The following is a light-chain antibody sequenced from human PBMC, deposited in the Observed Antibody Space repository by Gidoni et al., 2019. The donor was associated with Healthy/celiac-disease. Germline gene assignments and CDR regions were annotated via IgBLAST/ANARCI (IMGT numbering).Light chain of an antibody. V-gene: IGKV3-15*01. J-gene: IGKJ2*01. CDR1: QSVSSN. CDR2: GAS. Sequence: EIVMTQSPATLSVSPGERATLSCRASQSVSSNLAWYQQKPGQAPRLLIYGASTRATGIAARFSGSVSGTEFTLTISSLQSEDFAVYYCQQYNNWPPAGYTFGQGTKLEIK. CDR3: QQYNNWPPAGYT.